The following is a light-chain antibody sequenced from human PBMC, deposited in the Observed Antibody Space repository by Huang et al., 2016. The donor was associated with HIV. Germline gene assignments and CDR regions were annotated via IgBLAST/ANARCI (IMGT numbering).Light chain of an antibody. CDR1: QRVSRF. CDR2: DAS. V-gene: IGKV3-11*01. J-gene: IGKJ4*01. Sequence: EIVLTQSPATLSLSPGERATLSCRASQRVSRFLAWYQQKAGQAPRLLIYDASNRAIDIPARFSGSGSGTEFTLTISSLEPEDFAVYYCQQRSSWPRVTFGGGTKVELK. CDR3: QQRSSWPRVT.